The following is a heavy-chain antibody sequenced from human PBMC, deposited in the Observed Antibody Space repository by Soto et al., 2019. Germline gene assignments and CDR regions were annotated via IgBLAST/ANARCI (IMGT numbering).Heavy chain of an antibody. J-gene: IGHJ4*02. V-gene: IGHV3-30*03. CDR2: ISYVGNTK. D-gene: IGHD3-16*01. CDR1: GFTFRIFG. CDR3: ARFWGPLTATVDDS. Sequence: QSGGSLRLSCAASGFTFRIFGMQWVRQATGKGLEWVASISYVGNTKYSTDSVKGRFTITRDDSKNTLFLQMNSLRSEDTGVYYSARFWGPLTATVDDSWGKGTLVTVSS.